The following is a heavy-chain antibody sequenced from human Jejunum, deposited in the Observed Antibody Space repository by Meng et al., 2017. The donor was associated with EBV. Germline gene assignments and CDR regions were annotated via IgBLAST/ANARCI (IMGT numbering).Heavy chain of an antibody. CDR2: ISYDGNSK. J-gene: IGHJ4*02. Sequence: GELVGVGGGVVQPGTSLRLSCAGSGFTFSTYTLHWVRQAPGKGLEWVALISYDGNSKLYADSVKGRFTISRDNSKNTVYLQMNSLRVEDTTVYYCARIGKEWVFRVFFDHWGLGSLVTVSS. D-gene: IGHD3-10*02. V-gene: IGHV3-30-3*01. CDR3: ARIGKEWVFRVFFDH. CDR1: GFTFSTYT.